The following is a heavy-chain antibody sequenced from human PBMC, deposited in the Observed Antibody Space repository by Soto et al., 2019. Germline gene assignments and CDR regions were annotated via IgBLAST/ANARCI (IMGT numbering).Heavy chain of an antibody. J-gene: IGHJ4*02. V-gene: IGHV1-69*02. Sequence: VQLVQSGTEVEKPGSSVKVSCKASGGSFSSYTISWVRRAPGQGLEWMGRIIPIVGVPNYAQKFQGRVTISADKSTSTAYRERNSLRSDDTAVNYGAMPPEGGSDFSATSYCNNGGQGTLVTASS. CDR1: GGSFSSYT. CDR3: AMPPEGGSDFSATSYCNN. CDR2: IIPIVGVP. D-gene: IGHD5-12*01.